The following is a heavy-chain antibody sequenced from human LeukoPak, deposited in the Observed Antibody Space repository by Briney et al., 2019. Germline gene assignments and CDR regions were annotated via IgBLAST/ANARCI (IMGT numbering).Heavy chain of an antibody. CDR1: GFTFSIYA. V-gene: IGHV3-23*01. Sequence: GGSLRLSCGASGFTFSIYAMSWVRQAPGKGLQWVSSITSRGESTWYVDSVKGRFTISRDNSKNTLYLQMNSLRAEDTAVYYCAKGPSGSYSRPRDYWGQGTLVTVSS. CDR2: ITSRGEST. CDR3: AKGPSGSYSRPRDY. D-gene: IGHD1-26*01. J-gene: IGHJ4*02.